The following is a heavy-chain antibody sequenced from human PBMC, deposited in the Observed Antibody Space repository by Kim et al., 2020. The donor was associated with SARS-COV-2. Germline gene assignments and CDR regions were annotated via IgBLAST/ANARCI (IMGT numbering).Heavy chain of an antibody. CDR3: AKGGVVVVPLFDY. J-gene: IGHJ4*02. V-gene: IGHV3-23*03. Sequence: PGKGRFTISRDNSKNTLYLKMNSLRAEDTAVYYCAKGGVVVVPLFDYWGQGTLVTVSS. D-gene: IGHD3-22*01.